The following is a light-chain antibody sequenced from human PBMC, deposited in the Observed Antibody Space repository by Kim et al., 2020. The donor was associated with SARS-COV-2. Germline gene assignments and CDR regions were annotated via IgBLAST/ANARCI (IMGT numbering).Light chain of an antibody. J-gene: IGKJ4*01. V-gene: IGKV1-17*03. CDR2: AAS. Sequence: EAVGDRGTITWRASQGISNYVAWFQQKPGKVPKRLIYAASSLQSGVPSRFSGSGSGTEFTLTISSLQPEDFATYYCLQHNSYPLTFGGGTKVDIK. CDR3: LQHNSYPLT. CDR1: QGISNY.